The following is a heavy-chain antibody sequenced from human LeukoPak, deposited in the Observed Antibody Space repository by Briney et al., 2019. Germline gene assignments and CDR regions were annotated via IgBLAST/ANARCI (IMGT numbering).Heavy chain of an antibody. J-gene: IGHJ5*02. CDR3: ARRGTIFGVVHLGFDP. CDR1: GFTFSTYG. CDR2: ISGYNGDT. V-gene: IGHV1-18*01. Sequence: ASVKVSCKSSGFTFSTYGFSWVRQAPGQGLEWMGWISGYNGDTNYAQKFKGRVTMTTDTSTSTVFIDLRGLRSDDTAVYYCARRGTIFGVVHLGFDPWGQGTLVTVSS. D-gene: IGHD3-3*01.